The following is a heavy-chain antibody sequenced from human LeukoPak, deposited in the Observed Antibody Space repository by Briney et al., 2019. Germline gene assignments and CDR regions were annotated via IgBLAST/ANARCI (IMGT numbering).Heavy chain of an antibody. Sequence: TLSLTCTVSGYSISSGTYYWTWIRQPAGKGLEWIGRISTSGSTNYNPSLTSRVTISLDTSKKQFSLKLSSVTAADTAVFYCARFTGYCSGTSCYPNAFDIWGQGTMVTVSS. J-gene: IGHJ3*02. CDR1: GYSISSGTYY. CDR3: ARFTGYCSGTSCYPNAFDI. D-gene: IGHD2-2*01. CDR2: ISTSGST. V-gene: IGHV4-61*02.